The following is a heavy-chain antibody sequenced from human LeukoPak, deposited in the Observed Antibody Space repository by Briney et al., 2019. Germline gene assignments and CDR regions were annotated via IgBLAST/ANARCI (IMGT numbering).Heavy chain of an antibody. D-gene: IGHD5-24*01. CDR3: ARRSGRRYEY. J-gene: IGHJ4*02. CDR1: GFTFSGYE. CDR2: ISGGGEST. Sequence: QPGGSLRLSCADSGFTFSGYEMNWVRHAPGRGLEWVSHISGGGESTVYPDAVKGRFTISRDNAKNSLYLQMNSLRVEDTGVYYCARRSGRRYEYWGQGVLVTVSP. V-gene: IGHV3-48*03.